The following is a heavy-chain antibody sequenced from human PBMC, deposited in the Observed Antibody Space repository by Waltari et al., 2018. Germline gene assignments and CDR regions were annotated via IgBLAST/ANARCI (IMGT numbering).Heavy chain of an antibody. V-gene: IGHV5-51*01. D-gene: IGHD1-26*01. CDR3: ARLVGATPPEGHWFDP. CDR1: GYSFTSYW. CDR2: IYPVDSDT. Sequence: EVQLVQSGAEVKKPGESLKISCKGSGYSFTSYWIGWARQMPGQGRECRGIIYPVDSDTRYSPSFQGQVTISADKSISTAYLQWSSLKASDTAMYYCARLVGATPPEGHWFDPWGQGTLVTVSS. J-gene: IGHJ5*02.